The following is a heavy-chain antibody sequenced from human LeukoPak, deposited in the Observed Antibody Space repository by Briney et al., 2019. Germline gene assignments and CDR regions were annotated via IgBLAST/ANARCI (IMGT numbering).Heavy chain of an antibody. CDR1: GGSISSYY. J-gene: IGHJ6*03. CDR2: IYYSGST. V-gene: IGHV4-59*01. Sequence: PSETLSLTCTVSGGSISSYYWSWIRQPPGKGLEWIGYIYYSGSTNYNPSLTSRVTISVDTSKNQFPLKLSSVTAADTAVYYCARALWFGELSYYYYYYYMDVWGKGTTVTVSS. CDR3: ARALWFGELSYYYYYYYMDV. D-gene: IGHD3-10*01.